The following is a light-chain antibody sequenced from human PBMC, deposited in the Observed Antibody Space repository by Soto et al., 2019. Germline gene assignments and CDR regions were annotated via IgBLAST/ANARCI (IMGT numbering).Light chain of an antibody. CDR3: QQYGGSPPYT. V-gene: IGKV3-20*01. CDR2: RAS. J-gene: IGKJ2*01. Sequence: EIVLTQSPGTLSLSPGERATLSCRASQSVSSIYLAWYQQKPGQAPRLLIYRASSRATGIPDRFSGSGAGTDFNLTISRREPEDFAVYYCQQYGGSPPYTFGQGTKLEIK. CDR1: QSVSSIY.